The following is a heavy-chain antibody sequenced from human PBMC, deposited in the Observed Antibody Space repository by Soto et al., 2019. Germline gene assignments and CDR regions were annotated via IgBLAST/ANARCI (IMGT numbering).Heavy chain of an antibody. Sequence: EVQLVESWGGLVQPGGSLRLSCAASGFTFSSYWIHWVRQAPGKGLVWVSRIGSDGSPTRYADSVKGRFTISRDNAKNTLYLQMSSLRAEDTAVYYCARGRGYGDYFYFDYWGQGTLVTVSS. D-gene: IGHD4-17*01. CDR2: IGSDGSPT. CDR3: ARGRGYGDYFYFDY. V-gene: IGHV3-74*01. J-gene: IGHJ4*02. CDR1: GFTFSSYW.